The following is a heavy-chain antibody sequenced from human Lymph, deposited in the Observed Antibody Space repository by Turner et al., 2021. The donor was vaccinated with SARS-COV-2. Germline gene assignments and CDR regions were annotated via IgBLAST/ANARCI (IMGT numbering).Heavy chain of an antibody. CDR1: GIIVIRTY. Sequence: EVQLVETGGGLIQPGGSLRLSCSASGIIVIRTYMNWVRQAPGKGLEWVSVIYSGGTTYYSDSVKGRFTISRDNSKNTLYLQMNSLRVEDTAVYYCARDLGTYGMDVWGQGTTVTVSS. CDR2: IYSGGTT. J-gene: IGHJ6*02. CDR3: ARDLGTYGMDV. D-gene: IGHD6-13*01. V-gene: IGHV3-53*02.